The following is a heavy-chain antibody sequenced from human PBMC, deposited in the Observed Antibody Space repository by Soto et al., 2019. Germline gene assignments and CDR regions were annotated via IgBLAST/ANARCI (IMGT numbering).Heavy chain of an antibody. V-gene: IGHV3-23*01. CDR2: ISGSGGST. CDR1: GFTFSSYA. CDR3: AKRWELRGPLHYGMDV. D-gene: IGHD1-26*01. J-gene: IGHJ6*02. Sequence: EVQLLESGGGLVQPGGSLRLSCAASGFTFSSYAMSWVRQAPGKGLEWVSAISGSGGSTYYADPVKGRFTISRDNSKNTLYLQMNSLRAEDTAVYYCAKRWELRGPLHYGMDVWGQGTTVTVSS.